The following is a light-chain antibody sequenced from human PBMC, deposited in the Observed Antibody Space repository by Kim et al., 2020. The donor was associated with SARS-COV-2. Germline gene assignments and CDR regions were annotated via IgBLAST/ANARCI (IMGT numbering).Light chain of an antibody. CDR2: EDN. Sequence: SYELTQPPSVSVFPGQTATITCSGDRLGSKYVAWYQKKPGQSPLLVIHEDNNRPSGVPARFIGSNSGTAATLIISGTQAMDEADYYCQAWDNSAAVFGGGTQLTVL. CDR3: QAWDNSAAV. V-gene: IGLV3-1*01. CDR1: RLGSKY. J-gene: IGLJ2*01.